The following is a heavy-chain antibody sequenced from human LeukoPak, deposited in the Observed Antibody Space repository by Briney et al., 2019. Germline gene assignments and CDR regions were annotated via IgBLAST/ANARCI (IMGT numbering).Heavy chain of an antibody. CDR1: GFTFSSYW. V-gene: IGHV3-7*01. CDR2: ILQGGSEK. D-gene: IGHD3-22*01. Sequence: GGSLRLSCAASGFTFSSYWMSWVRQTPGKGLEWVAIILQGGSEKHYVASVKGRFTISRDNAKNSVYLQMNGLRAEDTAVYYCARPGAYSSSPPAGLWGQGPLVTVSS. CDR3: ARPGAYSSSPPAGL. J-gene: IGHJ4*02.